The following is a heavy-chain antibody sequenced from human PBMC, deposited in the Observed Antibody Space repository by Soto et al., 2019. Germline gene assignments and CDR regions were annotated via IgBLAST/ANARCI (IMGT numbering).Heavy chain of an antibody. Sequence: GASVKVSCKTSGYTFSNYGITWVRQAPGQPLEWLGWISLYSDGTNYAQKFKGRVSMTTDTSTTTAYMELRSVRSDDTAVYYRARVVPGAEAWFGPWGQGTLVTVSS. D-gene: IGHD2-2*01. CDR3: ARVVPGAEAWFGP. CDR1: GYTFSNYG. CDR2: ISLYSDGT. J-gene: IGHJ5*02. V-gene: IGHV1-18*01.